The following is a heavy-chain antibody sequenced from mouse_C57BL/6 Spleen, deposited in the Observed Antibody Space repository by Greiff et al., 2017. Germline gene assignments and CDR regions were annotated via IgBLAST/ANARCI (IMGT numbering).Heavy chain of an antibody. Sequence: EVNLVESGGGLVKPGGSLKLSCAASGFTFSDYGMHWVRQAPEKGLEWVAYISSGSSTIYYADTVKGRFTISRDNAKTTLFLQMTSLRSEDTAMYYCARDYYGSSYGAMDYWGQGTSVTVSS. CDR2: ISSGSSTI. CDR1: GFTFSDYG. J-gene: IGHJ4*01. D-gene: IGHD1-1*01. V-gene: IGHV5-17*01. CDR3: ARDYYGSSYGAMDY.